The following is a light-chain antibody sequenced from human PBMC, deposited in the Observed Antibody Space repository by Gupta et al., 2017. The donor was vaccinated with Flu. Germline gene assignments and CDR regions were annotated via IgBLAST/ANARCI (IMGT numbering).Light chain of an antibody. Sequence: DIAMTQSPAALTASVGDRVTITCRASQNVNMFVAWYQQSPGKAPKLLIYQSTVLATGAPSRFNGRSSRTYFRLTSNDQHPGDVATYYCQQYDYVFALTFGQGTRL. CDR3: QQYDYVFALT. CDR2: QST. V-gene: IGKV1-5*03. J-gene: IGKJ5*01. CDR1: QNVNMF.